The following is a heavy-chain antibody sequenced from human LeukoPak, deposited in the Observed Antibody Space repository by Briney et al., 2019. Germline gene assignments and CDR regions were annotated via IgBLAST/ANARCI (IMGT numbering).Heavy chain of an antibody. CDR1: GGSFSGYY. V-gene: IGHV4-34*01. J-gene: IGHJ4*02. CDR2: INHSGSA. CDR3: ARGGRIVGATVY. D-gene: IGHD1-26*01. Sequence: SETLSLTCAVYGGSFSGYYWSWIRQPPGKGLEWIGEINHSGSANYNPSLKSRVTISVDTSKNQFSLKLSSVTAADTAVYYCARGGRIVGATVYWGQGTLVTVSS.